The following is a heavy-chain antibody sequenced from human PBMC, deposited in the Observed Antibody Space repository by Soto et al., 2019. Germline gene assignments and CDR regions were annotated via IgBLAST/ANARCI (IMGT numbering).Heavy chain of an antibody. D-gene: IGHD3-9*01. CDR2: ISAYNGNA. CDR1: GYTFTRYG. Sequence: QVQLVQSGAEVKKPGASVKVSCKASGYTFTRYGISWVRQAPGQGLEWMGWISAYNGNANYAQKFQGRVTMTTDTSTSTAYMELRSLRSDDTAVYYWARSHYDILTGYPNWFDPWGQGTLVTVSS. V-gene: IGHV1-18*01. CDR3: ARSHYDILTGYPNWFDP. J-gene: IGHJ5*02.